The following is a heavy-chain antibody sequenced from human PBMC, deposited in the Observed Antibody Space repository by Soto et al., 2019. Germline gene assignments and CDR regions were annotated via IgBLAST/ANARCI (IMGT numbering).Heavy chain of an antibody. D-gene: IGHD2-2*01. CDR2: ISGYNGKT. CDR3: AREADVPYYYYGMDV. CDR1: GYTFTSYG. Sequence: QVQLVQSGGEVRKPGASVTVSCKASGYTFTSYGISWVRQAPGQGLEWMGWISGYNGKTNYAQKVQDRVTMTTDTSTSTVYVELRSLRFDDTAVYYCAREADVPYYYYGMDVWGQGTTVTVSS. J-gene: IGHJ6*02. V-gene: IGHV1-18*01.